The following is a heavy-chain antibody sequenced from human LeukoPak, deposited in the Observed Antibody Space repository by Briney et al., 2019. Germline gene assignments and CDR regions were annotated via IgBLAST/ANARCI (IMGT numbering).Heavy chain of an antibody. J-gene: IGHJ4*02. D-gene: IGHD3-16*01. CDR2: IRTSAASAYNT. CDR1: GFTFTDYP. V-gene: IGHV3-48*02. Sequence: GGSLRLSCAASGFTFTDYPMNWVRRAPGRGLEWVANIRTSAASAYNTNYADSVQGRVIISRDDAKKTLYLHMNDLRDDDTAVYYCARDQRFAFDYWGQGILVTVSS. CDR3: ARDQRFAFDY.